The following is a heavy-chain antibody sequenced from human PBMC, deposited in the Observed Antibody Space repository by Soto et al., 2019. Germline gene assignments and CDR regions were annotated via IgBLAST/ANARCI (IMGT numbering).Heavy chain of an antibody. CDR1: GGTSSDYA. V-gene: IGHV1-69*01. J-gene: IGHJ3*01. CDR2: IITIFGTA. Sequence: QVLLVQSGTEVKKPGSSVKVSCQASGGTSSDYALTWVRQAPGQGLEWMGGIITIFGTANYAQRFQGRVSITSDESASTAYIELSSLKSEDTAVYYCAGSFTYGSGTFDALDVWGHGTMVMVSS. CDR3: AGSFTYGSGTFDALDV. D-gene: IGHD3-10*01.